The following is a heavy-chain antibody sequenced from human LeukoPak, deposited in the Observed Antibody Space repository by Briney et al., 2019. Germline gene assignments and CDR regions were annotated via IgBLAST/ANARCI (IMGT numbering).Heavy chain of an antibody. D-gene: IGHD1-26*01. CDR3: ASPSGTYYSRFHF. J-gene: IGHJ4*02. Sequence: PSETLSLTCTVSGGFISSSNYYWGWIRQPPGKGLEWIGSIYYSGSTYYNPSLKSRVTISVDTSKNQFSLKLSSVTAADTAVYYCASPSGTYYSRFHFWGQGALVTVSS. CDR1: GGFISSSNYY. V-gene: IGHV4-39*01. CDR2: IYYSGST.